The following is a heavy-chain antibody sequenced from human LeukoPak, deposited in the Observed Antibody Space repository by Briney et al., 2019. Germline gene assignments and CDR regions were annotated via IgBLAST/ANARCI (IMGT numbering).Heavy chain of an antibody. CDR2: IYYSGST. V-gene: IGHV4-31*03. Sequence: SQTLSLTCTVSGGSISSGGYYWSWIRQHPGKGLEWIGYIYYSGSTYYNPSLKSRVTISVDTSKNQFSLKLSSVTAADTAVYYCARDLRGYCGGDCYSGGMDVWGQGTTVTVSS. D-gene: IGHD2-21*02. CDR3: ARDLRGYCGGDCYSGGMDV. J-gene: IGHJ6*02. CDR1: GGSISSGGYY.